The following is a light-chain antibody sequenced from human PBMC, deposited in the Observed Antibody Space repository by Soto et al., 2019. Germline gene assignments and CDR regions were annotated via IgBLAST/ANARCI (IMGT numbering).Light chain of an antibody. CDR3: QSYDSRLSASV. CDR1: SSNIGAHYD. J-gene: IGLJ1*01. V-gene: IGLV1-40*01. Sequence: QSVLTQPPSVSGAPGQRVTISCTGSSSNIGAHYDVHWSQPLPGPGPKLVIYGNGNRHSGVPDRFSGSKSGSSASLAISGLQPEDEADYYCQSYDSRLSASVFGAGTKVTVL. CDR2: GNG.